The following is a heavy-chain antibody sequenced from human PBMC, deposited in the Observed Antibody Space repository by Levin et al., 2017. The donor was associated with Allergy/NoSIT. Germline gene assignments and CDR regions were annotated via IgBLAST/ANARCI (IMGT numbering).Heavy chain of an antibody. J-gene: IGHJ4*02. D-gene: IGHD2-15*01. CDR3: ARDKCSGGSCYFDY. V-gene: IGHV3-48*01. CDR1: GFTFSSYS. Sequence: RSGGSLRLSCAASGFTFSSYSMNWVRQAPGKGLEWVSYISSSSSTIYYADSVKGRFTISRDNAKNSLYLQMNSLRAEDTAVYYCARDKCSGGSCYFDYWGQGTLVTVSS. CDR2: ISSSSSTI.